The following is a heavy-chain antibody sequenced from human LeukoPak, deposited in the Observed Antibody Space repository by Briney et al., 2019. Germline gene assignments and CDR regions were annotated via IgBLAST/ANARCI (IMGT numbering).Heavy chain of an antibody. CDR1: GGSISSSNW. V-gene: IGHV4-4*02. Sequence: PSETLSLTCAVSGGSISSSNWWSWVRQPPGKGLEWIGEIYHSGSTNYNPSLKSRVTISVDKSKNQFSLKLSSVTAADTAVYYCARVAGSGSYYNEKYYFDYWGQGTLVTVSS. CDR2: IYHSGST. CDR3: ARVAGSGSYYNEKYYFDY. D-gene: IGHD3-10*01. J-gene: IGHJ4*02.